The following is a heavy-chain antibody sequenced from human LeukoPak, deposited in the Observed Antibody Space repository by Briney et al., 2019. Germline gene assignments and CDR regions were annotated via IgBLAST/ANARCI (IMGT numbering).Heavy chain of an antibody. D-gene: IGHD3-3*01. CDR2: ISYDGSNK. CDR1: GFTFSSYG. J-gene: IGHJ6*03. CDR3: ARAPRGYYDFWSGYQNYYYYMDV. V-gene: IGHV3-30*03. Sequence: TGGSLRLSCAASGFTFSSYGMHWVRQAPGKGLEWVAVISYDGSNKYYADSVKGRFTISRDNSKNTLYLQMNSLRAEDTAVYYCARAPRGYYDFWSGYQNYYYYMDVWGKGTTVTVSS.